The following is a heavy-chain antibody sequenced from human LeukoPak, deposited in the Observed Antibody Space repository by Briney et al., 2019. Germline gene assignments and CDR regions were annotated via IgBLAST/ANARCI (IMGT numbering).Heavy chain of an antibody. V-gene: IGHV4-34*01. Sequence: KSSETLSLTCAVYGGSFSGYYCSWIRQPPGKGLEWIGEINHSGSTNYNPSLKSRVTISVDTSKNQFSLKLSSVTAADTAVYYCASSRRVPGVSIGYFDSWGQGTLVTVSS. CDR1: GGSFSGYY. J-gene: IGHJ4*02. D-gene: IGHD3-10*01. CDR3: ASSRRVPGVSIGYFDS. CDR2: INHSGST.